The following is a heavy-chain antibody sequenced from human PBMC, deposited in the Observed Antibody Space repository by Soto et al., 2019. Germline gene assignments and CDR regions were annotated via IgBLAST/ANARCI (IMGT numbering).Heavy chain of an antibody. Sequence: QLQLQESGPGLVKPSETLSLTCTVSGGSISSSSYYWGWIRQPPGKGLEWIGSIYYSGSTYYNPSLKSRVTISVDTSKNQFSLKLSSVTAADTAVYYCARHPPLYSGSFRFDYWGQGTLVTVSS. CDR3: ARHPPLYSGSFRFDY. V-gene: IGHV4-39*01. CDR2: IYYSGST. J-gene: IGHJ4*02. D-gene: IGHD1-26*01. CDR1: GGSISSSSYY.